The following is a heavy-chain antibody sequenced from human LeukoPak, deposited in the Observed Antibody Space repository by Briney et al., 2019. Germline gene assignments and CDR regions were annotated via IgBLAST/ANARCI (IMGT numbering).Heavy chain of an antibody. V-gene: IGHV3-7*01. D-gene: IGHD5-18*01. J-gene: IGHJ4*02. CDR1: GFTFSSHW. CDR2: IKKDGSEK. Sequence: GGSLRLSCAASGFTFSSHWMSWVRQAPGKGLEWVAHIKKDGSEKYYVDAVKGRFTTSRDNAKTSLYLQMNSLRAEDTAVYYCARDLSGIAGYTYGRGIDYWGQGTLVTVSS. CDR3: ARDLSGIAGYTYGRGIDY.